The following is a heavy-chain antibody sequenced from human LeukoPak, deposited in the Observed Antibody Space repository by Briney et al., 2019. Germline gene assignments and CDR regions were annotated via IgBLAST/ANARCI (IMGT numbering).Heavy chain of an antibody. V-gene: IGHV3-15*01. CDR3: TTQLLYEHNFDY. J-gene: IGHJ4*02. D-gene: IGHD2-2*02. Sequence: GGSPRLSCAASGFTFSDAGMSWVRQTPGKGLEWVGRIKSNTDDGTTAFAEPVKGRFNNSRDDSENALYLQMNSLKTEDTAVYYCTTQLLYEHNFDYWGQGTLVTVSS. CDR2: IKSNTDDGTT. CDR1: GFTFSDAG.